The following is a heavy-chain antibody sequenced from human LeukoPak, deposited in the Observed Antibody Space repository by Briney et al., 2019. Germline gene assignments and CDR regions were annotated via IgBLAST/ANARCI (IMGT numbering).Heavy chain of an antibody. D-gene: IGHD3-22*01. CDR2: INPSGASGGST. J-gene: IGHJ4*02. CDR3: ARIYDSSGDYGY. CDR1: GYTFTSYY. V-gene: IGHV1-46*01. Sequence: EASVKVSCMAPGYTFTSYYLHWVRQAPGQGLEWMGIINPSGASGGSTNYAQKFQGRITMTRDTSTSTVYMELSSLRSEDTAVYYCARIYDSSGDYGYWGQGTLVTVSS.